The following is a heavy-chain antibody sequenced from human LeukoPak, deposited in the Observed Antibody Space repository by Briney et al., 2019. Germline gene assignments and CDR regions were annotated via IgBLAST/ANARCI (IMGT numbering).Heavy chain of an antibody. Sequence: SETLSLTCTVSGGIISSTTYYWGWIRQPPGKGLEWIGSIYYSGSTYYNPSLKSRLTISVDPSKNQLSLKLSSVTAADTAVYYCARETSTYSYISGSPGLLDFWGQGTLVTVSS. V-gene: IGHV4-39*07. CDR3: ARETSTYSYISGSPGLLDF. D-gene: IGHD3-10*01. CDR1: GGIISSTTYY. J-gene: IGHJ4*02. CDR2: IYYSGST.